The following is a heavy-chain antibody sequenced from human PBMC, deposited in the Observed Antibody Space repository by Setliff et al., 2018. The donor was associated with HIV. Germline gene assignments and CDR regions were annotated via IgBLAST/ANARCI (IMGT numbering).Heavy chain of an antibody. CDR1: GGSISSSNFY. V-gene: IGHV4-39*01. CDR2: ISYTGTT. Sequence: PSETLSLTCTVYGGSISSSNFYWVWIRQSPGKGLEWIGSISYTGTTNYNPSLKSRVTISVETSNVQFSLKLNSVTVVDTAVYFCARLKRDGTYFFDLWGQGTLVTVSS. J-gene: IGHJ4*02. CDR3: ARLKRDGTYFFDL. D-gene: IGHD2-21*01.